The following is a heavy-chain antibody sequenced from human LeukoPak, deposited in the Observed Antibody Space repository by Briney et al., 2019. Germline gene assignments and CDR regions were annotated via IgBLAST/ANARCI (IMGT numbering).Heavy chain of an antibody. V-gene: IGHV3-30-3*01. Sequence: GGSLRLSCAASGFTFSSYAMHWVRQAPGKGLEWVAVISYDGSNKYYADSVEGRFTISRDNSKNTLYLQMNSLRAEDTAVYYCARTGIAVAGPFDYWGQGTLVTVSS. D-gene: IGHD6-19*01. J-gene: IGHJ4*02. CDR1: GFTFSSYA. CDR3: ARTGIAVAGPFDY. CDR2: ISYDGSNK.